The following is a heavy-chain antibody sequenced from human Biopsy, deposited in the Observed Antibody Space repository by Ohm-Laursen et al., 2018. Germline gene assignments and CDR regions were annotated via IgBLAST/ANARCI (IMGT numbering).Heavy chain of an antibody. V-gene: IGHV1-46*01. CDR2: ISPSGATT. D-gene: IGHD5-24*01. J-gene: IGHJ6*02. Sequence: SAKVSCKASGNTFATYHIHWVRQAPGQGLEWMGVISPSGATTSFSQKFQGRITMTRDTSTGTVYMDLNSLGSEDTAVYYCARAGVGSDGTDSYYYGMDVWGPGTTVTVSS. CDR1: GNTFATYH. CDR3: ARAGVGSDGTDSYYYGMDV.